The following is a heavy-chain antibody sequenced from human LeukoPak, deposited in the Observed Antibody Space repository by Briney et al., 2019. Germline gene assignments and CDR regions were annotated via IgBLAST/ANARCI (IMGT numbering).Heavy chain of an antibody. CDR3: ARFQSGSYYSDY. CDR2: ITFSSSYI. Sequence: GVSLRLSCAASGFTFSSYSMNWVRQAPGKGLEWVSSITFSSSYIYYADSVKGRFTISRDNAKNSLYLQMDSLRDEDTAVYFCARFQSGSYYSDYWGQGTLVTVSS. CDR1: GFTFSSYS. D-gene: IGHD1-26*01. J-gene: IGHJ4*02. V-gene: IGHV3-21*01.